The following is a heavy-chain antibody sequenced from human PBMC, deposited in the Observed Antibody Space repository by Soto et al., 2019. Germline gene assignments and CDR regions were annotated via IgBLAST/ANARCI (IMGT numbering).Heavy chain of an antibody. J-gene: IGHJ5*01. CDR2: IYNSGIT. D-gene: IGHD3-3*01. CDR1: GGSISSGDYS. V-gene: IGHV4-30-4*01. Sequence: SETLSLTCTVSGGSISSGDYSWSWVRQSPGKGLEWIGHIYNSGITYYNPSLKSRVVISIDTSRNQFSLRLNSLTAADRAVYFCARGVTVFGLVSRFWFGPWGQGTVGTVSS. CDR3: ARGVTVFGLVSRFWFGP.